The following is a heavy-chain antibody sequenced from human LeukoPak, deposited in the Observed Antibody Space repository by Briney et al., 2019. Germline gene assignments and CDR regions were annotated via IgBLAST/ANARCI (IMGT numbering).Heavy chain of an antibody. CDR1: GFTFSSYG. Sequence: GGSLRLSCAASGFTFSSYGMHWVRQAPGKGLEWVAVISYDGSNKYYADSVKGRFTIYRDNSKNTLYLQMNSLRAEDTAVYYCAKDIVVVPAAISYYYYYGMDVWGKGTTVTVSS. CDR2: ISYDGSNK. D-gene: IGHD2-2*01. CDR3: AKDIVVVPAAISYYYYYGMDV. V-gene: IGHV3-30*18. J-gene: IGHJ6*04.